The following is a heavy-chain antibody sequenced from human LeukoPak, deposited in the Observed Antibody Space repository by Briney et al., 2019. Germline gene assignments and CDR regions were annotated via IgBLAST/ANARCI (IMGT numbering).Heavy chain of an antibody. CDR3: ARGGYHYDRRLGDY. Sequence: PSETLSLTCTVSGGSISSRSYYWGWIRQPPGKGLEWIGSIYYSGSTYYNPSLKSRVTISVDTSKNQFSLKLSSVTAADTAVYYCARGGYHYDRRLGDYWGQGTLVTVSS. J-gene: IGHJ4*02. CDR1: GGSISSRSYY. V-gene: IGHV4-39*01. CDR2: IYYSGST. D-gene: IGHD3-16*01.